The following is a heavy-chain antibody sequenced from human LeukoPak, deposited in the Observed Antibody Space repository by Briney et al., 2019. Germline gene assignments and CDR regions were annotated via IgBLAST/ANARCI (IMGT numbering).Heavy chain of an antibody. Sequence: PGGSLRLSCAASGFTFSSYSMNWVRQAPGKGLEWVSYISSSSSTIYYADSVRGRFTISRDNSKNTLYLQMNSLRAEDTAVYYCARDVFTYCGGDCAFDIWGQGTMVTVSS. CDR3: ARDVFTYCGGDCAFDI. CDR2: ISSSSSTI. J-gene: IGHJ3*02. D-gene: IGHD2-21*02. V-gene: IGHV3-48*01. CDR1: GFTFSSYS.